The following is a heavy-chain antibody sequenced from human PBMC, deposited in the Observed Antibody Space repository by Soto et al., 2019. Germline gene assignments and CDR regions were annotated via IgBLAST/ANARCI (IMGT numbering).Heavy chain of an antibody. CDR3: ASRYGGNFDY. CDR1: GGSINSYY. J-gene: IGHJ4*02. CDR2: IYYSGST. Sequence: QVQLQESGPGLVKPSETLSLTCTVSGGSINSYYWSWIRQPPGKGLEWIGYIYYSGSTNYNPSLKIRVSISEDTSKNQFSLRLRSVTGADTAVYYCASRYGGNFDYWGQGTLVTVSS. V-gene: IGHV4-59*01. D-gene: IGHD1-26*01.